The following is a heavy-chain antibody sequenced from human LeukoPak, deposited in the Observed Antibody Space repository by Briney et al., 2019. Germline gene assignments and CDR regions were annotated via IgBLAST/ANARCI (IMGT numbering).Heavy chain of an antibody. D-gene: IGHD3-16*01. J-gene: IGHJ4*02. CDR1: GFTFSNFA. CDR3: ARVGVGWVAFEY. Sequence: PGGSLRLSCAASGFTFSNFAMSWVRQPPGKGLQWVSAISDSGGGTFYADSVKGRFTISRDNSKNTLYLQMNSLRAEDTAVYYCARVGVGWVAFEYWGQGTLVTVSS. V-gene: IGHV3-23*01. CDR2: ISDSGGGT.